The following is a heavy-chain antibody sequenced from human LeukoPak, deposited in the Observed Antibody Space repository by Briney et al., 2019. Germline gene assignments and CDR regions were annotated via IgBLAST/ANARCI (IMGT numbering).Heavy chain of an antibody. V-gene: IGHV4-59*12. Sequence: SETLSLTCTVSGGSISSYYWSWIRQPPGKGLEWIGYIYYSGSTNYNPSLKSRVTMSVDTSKNQFSLKLSSVTAADTAVYYCARGLELRGRRLDFWGQGTLVTVSS. CDR2: IYYSGST. CDR1: GGSISSYY. J-gene: IGHJ4*02. CDR3: ARGLELRGRRLDF. D-gene: IGHD1-7*01.